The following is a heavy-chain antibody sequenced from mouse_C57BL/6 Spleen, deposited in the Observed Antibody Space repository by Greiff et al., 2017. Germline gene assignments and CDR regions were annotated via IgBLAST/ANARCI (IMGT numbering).Heavy chain of an antibody. D-gene: IGHD1-1*01. J-gene: IGHJ2*01. CDR3: AAFTTEYYFDY. CDR1: GYAFSSSW. V-gene: IGHV1-82*01. Sequence: SGPELVKPGASVKISCKASGYAFSSSWMNWVKQRPGKGLEWIGRIYPGDGDTNYNGKFKGKATLTADKSSSTAYMQLSSLTSEDSAVYFCAAFTTEYYFDYWGQGTTLTVSS. CDR2: IYPGDGDT.